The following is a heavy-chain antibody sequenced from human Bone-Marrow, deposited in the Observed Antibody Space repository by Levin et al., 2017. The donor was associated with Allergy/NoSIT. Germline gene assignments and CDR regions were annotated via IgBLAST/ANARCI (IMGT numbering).Heavy chain of an antibody. CDR2: IFHSGTT. D-gene: IGHD6-13*01. J-gene: IGHJ4*02. CDR1: GASISSTNW. V-gene: IGHV4-4*02. Sequence: SETLSLTCAVSGASISSTNWWSWVRQPPGKGLEWIGEIFHSGTTNYNPSLKSRVSMSVDKSRNQFSLSLTSVTAADTAVYYCARVRENSNWSRAYDYWGQGTLVTVSS. CDR3: ARVRENSNWSRAYDY.